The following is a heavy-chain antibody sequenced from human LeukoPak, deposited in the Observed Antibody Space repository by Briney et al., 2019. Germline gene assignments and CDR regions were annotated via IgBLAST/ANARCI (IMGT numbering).Heavy chain of an antibody. Sequence: SETLSLTCTVSGASISGSGYYWGWIRQPPGKGLEWIGNIYDSGSTYYNASLQSRVTISIDTSKNQFSLKLSSVTAADTAVYYCARRDGYSGYDYCDYWGQGTLVTVSS. CDR3: ARRDGYSGYDYCDY. CDR1: GASISGSGYY. J-gene: IGHJ4*02. V-gene: IGHV4-39*01. D-gene: IGHD5-12*01. CDR2: IYDSGST.